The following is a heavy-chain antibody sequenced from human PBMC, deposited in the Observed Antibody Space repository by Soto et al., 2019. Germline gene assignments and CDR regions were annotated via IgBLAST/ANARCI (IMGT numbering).Heavy chain of an antibody. J-gene: IGHJ6*02. V-gene: IGHV4-34*01. Sequence: QVQLQQWGAGLLQPSETLSLNCTVQGGSFSAYYWSWLRPPPGKGLEWFGDINHSGTANYNPSLKGRVTMSGDTARSQFSLKVSSVTAADTAVYYCARDRGDQVISGSSAYYGRDVWGQGATATVSS. CDR1: GGSFSAYY. CDR3: ARDRGDQVISGSSAYYGRDV. D-gene: IGHD3-10*01. CDR2: INHSGTA.